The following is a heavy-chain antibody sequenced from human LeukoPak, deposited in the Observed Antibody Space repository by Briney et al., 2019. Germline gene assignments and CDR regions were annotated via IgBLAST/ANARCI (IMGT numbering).Heavy chain of an antibody. V-gene: IGHV1-69*06. CDR1: GYTFTSYG. D-gene: IGHD4-17*01. J-gene: IGHJ3*02. Sequence: GASVKVSCKASGYTFTSYGISWVRQAPGQGLEWMGGIIPIFGTANYAQKFQGRVTITADKSTSTAYMELSSLRSEDTAVYYCARGRENYGDYVDAFDIWGQGTMVTVSS. CDR3: ARGRENYGDYVDAFDI. CDR2: IIPIFGTA.